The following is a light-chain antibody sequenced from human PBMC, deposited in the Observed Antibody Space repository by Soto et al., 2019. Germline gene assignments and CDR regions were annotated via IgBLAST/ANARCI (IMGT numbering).Light chain of an antibody. V-gene: IGLV2-23*01. CDR3: CSYTPSSTFV. CDR1: STDVASYNF. CDR2: EGT. Sequence: QSVLTQPASVSGSPGQSITISCTGTSTDVASYNFVSWYQQHPGKAPRLVIFEGTKRPSGVSNRFSGSKSGNPASLTISGLQTEDEADYFCCSYTPSSTFVFGTGTKVTVL. J-gene: IGLJ1*01.